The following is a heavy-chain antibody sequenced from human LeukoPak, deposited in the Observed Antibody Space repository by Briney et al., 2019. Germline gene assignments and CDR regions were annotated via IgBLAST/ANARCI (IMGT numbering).Heavy chain of an antibody. Sequence: SETLSLTCTVSGGSISSYSWSWIRQPTGKGLEWIGRIYTSGSTNYNPSLKSRVTISVDKSKNQFSLKLSSVTAADTAVYYCARKGATMIPWYFDLWGRGTLVTVSS. D-gene: IGHD3-22*01. CDR3: ARKGATMIPWYFDL. CDR2: IYTSGST. CDR1: GGSISSYS. V-gene: IGHV4-4*07. J-gene: IGHJ2*01.